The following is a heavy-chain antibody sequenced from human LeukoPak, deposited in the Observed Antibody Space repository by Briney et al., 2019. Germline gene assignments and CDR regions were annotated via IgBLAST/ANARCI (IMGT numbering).Heavy chain of an antibody. Sequence: PGGSLRLSCAASGFTVSNSYMGWVRQAPGKGLEWVSVIYSGGSTYYADSVKGRFTISRDMSKNTLNLQMNSLRVEDTAMFYCARDFSFGSLDFRGQGTLVTVSS. CDR2: IYSGGST. D-gene: IGHD1-26*01. V-gene: IGHV3-53*01. CDR1: GFTVSNSY. CDR3: ARDFSFGSLDF. J-gene: IGHJ4*02.